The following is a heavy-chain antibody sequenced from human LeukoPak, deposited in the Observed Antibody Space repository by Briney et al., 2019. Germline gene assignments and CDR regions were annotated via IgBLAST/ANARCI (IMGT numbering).Heavy chain of an antibody. CDR3: ARAPGGYFFDY. V-gene: IGHV4-59*08. CDR2: IYYSGST. J-gene: IGHJ4*02. Sequence: PPETLSLTCTVSGGSISSFYWSWIRQPPGKGLEWIGYIYYSGSTNYNPSLKSRVTISVDTSKNQFSLRLSSVTAADTAVYYCARAPGGYFFDYWGQGTLVTVSS. CDR1: GGSISSFY. D-gene: IGHD3-16*01.